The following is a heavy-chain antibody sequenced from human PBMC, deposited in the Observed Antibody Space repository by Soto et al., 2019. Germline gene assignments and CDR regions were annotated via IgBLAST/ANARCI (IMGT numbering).Heavy chain of an antibody. CDR2: IRATGGQT. V-gene: IGHV3-23*01. Sequence: EVQLLESGGGVVQPGGSLRLSCAASGFTFRNFVLSWVRQAPGQGLEWVSAIRATGGQTFYADSVKGRFTISRDNSKTMSELQVDSLRDEDTALYFWAQDRGWGVVSPSHDSWGQGTLVTVSS. J-gene: IGHJ4*02. CDR3: AQDRGWGVVSPSHDS. D-gene: IGHD2-21*01. CDR1: GFTFRNFV.